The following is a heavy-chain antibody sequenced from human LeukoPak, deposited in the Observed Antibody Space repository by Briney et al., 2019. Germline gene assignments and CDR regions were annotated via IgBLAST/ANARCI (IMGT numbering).Heavy chain of an antibody. V-gene: IGHV4-34*01. D-gene: IGHD5-18*01. CDR2: INHSGST. CDR1: GGSFSGYY. CDR3: ARSSRRGYSYGYRAHDYFDY. Sequence: SETLSLTCAVYGGSFSGYYWSWIRQPPGKGLEWIGEINHSGSTNYNPSLTSRVTISVHKSKNQFSLKLSSVPAADTAVYYCARSSRRGYSYGYRAHDYFDYWGQGTLVTVSS. J-gene: IGHJ4*02.